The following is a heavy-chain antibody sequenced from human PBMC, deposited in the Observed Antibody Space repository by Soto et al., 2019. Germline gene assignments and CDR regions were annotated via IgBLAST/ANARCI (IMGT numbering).Heavy chain of an antibody. CDR3: ARSVGYYYGSGKYNWFDP. CDR1: GGSFSGYY. D-gene: IGHD3-10*01. CDR2: INHSGST. V-gene: IGHV4-34*01. J-gene: IGHJ5*02. Sequence: TSETLSLTCAVYGGSFSGYYWSWIRQPPGKGLEWIGEINHSGSTNYNPSLKSRVTISVDTSKNQFSLKLSSVTAADTAVYYCARSVGYYYGSGKYNWFDPWGQGTLVT.